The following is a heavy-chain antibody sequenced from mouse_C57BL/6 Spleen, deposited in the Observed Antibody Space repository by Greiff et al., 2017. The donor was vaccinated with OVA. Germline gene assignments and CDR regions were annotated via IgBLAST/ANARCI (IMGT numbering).Heavy chain of an antibody. J-gene: IGHJ1*03. CDR2: IRSKSNNYAT. CDR3: VRHRLGHWYFEV. CDR1: GFSFNTYA. Sequence: EVMLVESGGGLVQPKGSLKLSCAASGFSFNTYAMNWVRQAPGKGLEWVARIRSKSNNYATYYADSVKDRFTISRDDSESMLYLQMNNLKTEDTAMYYCVRHRLGHWYFEVWGTGTTVTVSS. V-gene: IGHV10-1*01.